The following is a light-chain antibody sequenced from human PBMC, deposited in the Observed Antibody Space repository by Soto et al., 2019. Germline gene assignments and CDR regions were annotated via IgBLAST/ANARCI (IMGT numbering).Light chain of an antibody. CDR2: APS. CDR3: LQDYNYPRT. Sequence: AIQMTQSPSSLSASVGDRITITCRASQGIRNDLGWYQQKPGKAPNLLIYAPSSLQSGVPSRFSGSGSGTDFTLTISSLQPEDFATYYCLQDYNYPRTFGQGTMVEIK. V-gene: IGKV1-6*01. J-gene: IGKJ1*01. CDR1: QGIRND.